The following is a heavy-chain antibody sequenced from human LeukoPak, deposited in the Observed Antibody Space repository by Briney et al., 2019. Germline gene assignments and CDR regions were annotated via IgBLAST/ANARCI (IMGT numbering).Heavy chain of an antibody. CDR1: GYTFTGYY. D-gene: IGHD3-22*01. CDR3: ARNYRTYYYDSSGYYLGY. Sequence: ASVKVSCKASGYTFTGYYMHWVRQAPGQGLEWMGRINPNSGGTNYAQKFQGRVTMTRDTSISTAYMEPSRLRSDDTAVYYCARNYRTYYYDSSGYYLGYWGQGTLVTVSS. CDR2: INPNSGGT. J-gene: IGHJ4*02. V-gene: IGHV1-2*06.